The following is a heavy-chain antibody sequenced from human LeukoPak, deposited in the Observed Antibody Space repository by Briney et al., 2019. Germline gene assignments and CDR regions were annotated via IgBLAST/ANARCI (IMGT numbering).Heavy chain of an antibody. J-gene: IGHJ4*02. CDR3: ARDHYYDSRGYFSENPPGEPDY. V-gene: IGHV1-69*05. Sequence: GSSVKVSCKASGGTFSSYAISWVRQAPGQGLEWMGRIIPIFGTANYAQKFQGRVTITTDESTSTAYMELSSLRSEDTAVYYCARDHYYDSRGYFSENPPGEPDYWGQGTLVTVSS. CDR2: IIPIFGTA. CDR1: GGTFSSYA. D-gene: IGHD3-22*01.